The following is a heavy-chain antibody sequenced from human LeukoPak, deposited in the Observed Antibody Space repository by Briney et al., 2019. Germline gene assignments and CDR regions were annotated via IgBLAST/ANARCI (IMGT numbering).Heavy chain of an antibody. CDR3: ARDGSGSYLGFLDY. CDR2: INPNSGGT. V-gene: IGHV1-2*02. CDR1: GYTFTGYY. J-gene: IGHJ4*02. Sequence: ASVKVSCKASGYTFTGYYMHWVRQAPGQGLEWMGWINPNSGGTHYAQRFQGRVTMTSDTSISTAYMELSGLRSDDTALYYCARDGSGSYLGFLDYWGQGSLVTVSS. D-gene: IGHD1-26*01.